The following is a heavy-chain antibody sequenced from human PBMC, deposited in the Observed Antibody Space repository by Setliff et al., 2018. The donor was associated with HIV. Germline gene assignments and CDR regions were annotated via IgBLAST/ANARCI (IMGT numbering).Heavy chain of an antibody. V-gene: IGHV4-34*01. J-gene: IGHJ4*02. Sequence: SETLSLTCAVYGGSFSDYYWAWIRQPPGKGLEWIGSIDHIGSTYYNPSLKGRVTISVDTSKNQFSLRLRAVTAADTAIYYCARLYSPPRGFDFWGQGTLVTVSS. CDR2: IDHIGST. CDR3: ARLYSPPRGFDF. CDR1: GGSFSDYY. D-gene: IGHD5-12*01.